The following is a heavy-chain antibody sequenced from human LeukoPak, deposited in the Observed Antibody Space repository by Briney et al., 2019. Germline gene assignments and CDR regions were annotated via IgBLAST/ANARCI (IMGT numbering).Heavy chain of an antibody. CDR1: GGSISSYY. Sequence: SETLSLTCTVSGGSISSYYWSWIRQPPGKGREWIGYIYYSGSTNYNPSLKSRVTISVDTSKNQFSLKLSSVTAADTAVYYCARVSWHYYDSSGYPRGWFDPWGQGTLVTVSS. J-gene: IGHJ5*02. D-gene: IGHD3-22*01. CDR2: IYYSGST. V-gene: IGHV4-59*01. CDR3: ARVSWHYYDSSGYPRGWFDP.